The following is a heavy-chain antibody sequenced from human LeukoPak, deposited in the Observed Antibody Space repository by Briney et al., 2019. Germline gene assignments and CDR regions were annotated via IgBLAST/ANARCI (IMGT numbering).Heavy chain of an antibody. V-gene: IGHV3-23*05. Sequence: GGSLRLSCEASGFTFSAYAMTWVRQAPGKGLEWVSSIESDNKPHYSESVKGRFAISRDNSKSMLFLQLNSLRAEDTAVYYCARGRGYGAYDWNDYWGQGTLVTVSS. J-gene: IGHJ4*02. D-gene: IGHD5-12*01. CDR3: ARGRGYGAYDWNDY. CDR2: IESDNKP. CDR1: GFTFSAYA.